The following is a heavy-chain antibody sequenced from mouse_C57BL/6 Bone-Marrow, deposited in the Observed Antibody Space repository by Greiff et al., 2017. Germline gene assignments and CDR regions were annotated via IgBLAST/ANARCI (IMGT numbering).Heavy chain of an antibody. J-gene: IGHJ2*01. CDR3: ASFTTVVPYFDY. V-gene: IGHV1-55*01. Sequence: QVQLQPGAELVKPGASVKMSCKASGYTFTSYWITWVKQRPGQGLEWIGDIYPGSGSTNYNEKFKSKATLTVDTSSSTAYMQLSSLTSEDSAVYYCASFTTVVPYFDYWGQGTTLTVSS. CDR1: GYTFTSYW. CDR2: IYPGSGST. D-gene: IGHD1-1*01.